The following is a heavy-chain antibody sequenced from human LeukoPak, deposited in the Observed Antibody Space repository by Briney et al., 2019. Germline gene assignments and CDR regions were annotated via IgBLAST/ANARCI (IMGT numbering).Heavy chain of an antibody. CDR1: GYTFPTYY. J-gene: IGHJ5*02. CDR3: ARDRIRGRWFDP. D-gene: IGHD1-14*01. V-gene: IGHV1-46*01. Sequence: SVKVSARPSGYTFPTYYMHGVGRPLGQGFEWMGIINPSGGSTSYAQKFQGRVTMTRDTSTSTVYMELSSLRSEDTAVYYCARDRIRGRWFDPWGQGTLVTVSS. CDR2: INPSGGST.